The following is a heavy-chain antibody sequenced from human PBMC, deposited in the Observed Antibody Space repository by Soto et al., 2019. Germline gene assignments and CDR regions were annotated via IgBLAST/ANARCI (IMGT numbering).Heavy chain of an antibody. D-gene: IGHD1-26*01. CDR3: ARHMDTDGGSYWEWDY. CDR1: GYRFSSYW. Sequence: PGESLKISCKASGYRFSSYWIAWVRQTPGKGLEWMGVIYPGDSDARYSPSFQGQVTISVDKSTNTAYLQWSSLEASDTAMYYCARHMDTDGGSYWEWDYWGQGTLVTVSS. J-gene: IGHJ4*02. CDR2: IYPGDSDA. V-gene: IGHV5-51*01.